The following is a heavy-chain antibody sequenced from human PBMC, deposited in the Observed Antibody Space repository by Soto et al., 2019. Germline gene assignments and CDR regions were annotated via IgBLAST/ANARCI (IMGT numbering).Heavy chain of an antibody. V-gene: IGHV1-69*01. CDR3: AAELGFGKLSVV. CDR2: IIPLFGTT. D-gene: IGHD3-10*01. Sequence: QVQVVQSGVEVRRPGSSVKVSCKASGDTFKNCVISRVRQAPGQGLEWMGGIIPLFGTTDFAQRFQGRLTITTDASTTTAYMELSRLGSEDTATYYCAAELGFGKLSVVWGQGTTVIVSS. CDR1: GDTFKNCV. J-gene: IGHJ6*02.